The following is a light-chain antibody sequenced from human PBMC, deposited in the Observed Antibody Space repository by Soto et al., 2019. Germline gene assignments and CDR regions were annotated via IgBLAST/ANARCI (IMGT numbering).Light chain of an antibody. V-gene: IGLV2-23*01. J-gene: IGLJ2*01. CDR1: SSDVGSYNL. Sequence: QSALTQPASVSGSPGQSITISCTGTSSDVGSYNLVSWYQHHPGKAPKLMIYEGSKRPSGVSIRFSGSKSGNTASLTISGLQAEDEADYYCCSYASRSTSYVIFGGGTKLTVL. CDR3: CSYASRSTSYVI. CDR2: EGS.